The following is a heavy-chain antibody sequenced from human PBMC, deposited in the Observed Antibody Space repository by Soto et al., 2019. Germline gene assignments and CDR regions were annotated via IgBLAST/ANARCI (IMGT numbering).Heavy chain of an antibody. CDR1: GGTFSSYT. Sequence: QVQLVQSGAEVKKPGSSVKVSCKASGGTFSSYTISWVRQAPGQGLEWMGRIIPILGIANYAQKFQGRVTITADKSTSTAYMGLSSLRSEDTDVYYCAIGDSYGVYYYYYGMDVWGQGTTVTVSS. V-gene: IGHV1-69*02. J-gene: IGHJ6*02. CDR3: AIGDSYGVYYYYYGMDV. D-gene: IGHD5-18*01. CDR2: IIPILGIA.